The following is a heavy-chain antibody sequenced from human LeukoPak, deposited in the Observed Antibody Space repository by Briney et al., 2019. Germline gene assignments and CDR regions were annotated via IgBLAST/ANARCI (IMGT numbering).Heavy chain of an antibody. CDR2: ISAYNGNT. CDR3: ARVLVVLGWEAFDI. Sequence: ASVKVSCKASGYTFTSYSISWVRQAPGQGLEWMGWISAYNGNTNYAQKLQGRVTMTTDTSTSTAYMELRSLRSDDTAVYYCARVLVVLGWEAFDIWGQGTMVTVSS. D-gene: IGHD1-26*01. CDR1: GYTFTSYS. V-gene: IGHV1-18*01. J-gene: IGHJ3*02.